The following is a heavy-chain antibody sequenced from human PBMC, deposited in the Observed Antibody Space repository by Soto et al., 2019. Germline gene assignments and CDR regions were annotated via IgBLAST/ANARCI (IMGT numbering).Heavy chain of an antibody. CDR1: GGTFSSYA. J-gene: IGHJ4*02. Sequence: QVQLVQSGAEVKKPGSSVKVSCKASGGTFSSYAISWVRQAPGQGLEWMGGIIPIFGTANYAQKFQGRVTIPADESTSTAYMELSSLRSEDTAVYYCARSSLYDSSGYKRYYFDYWGQGTLVTVSS. CDR3: ARSSLYDSSGYKRYYFDY. D-gene: IGHD3-22*01. CDR2: IIPIFGTA. V-gene: IGHV1-69*01.